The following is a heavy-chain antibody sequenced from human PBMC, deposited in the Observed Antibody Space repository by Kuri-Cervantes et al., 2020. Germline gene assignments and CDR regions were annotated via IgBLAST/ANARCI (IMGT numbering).Heavy chain of an antibody. CDR2: INPNSGGT. D-gene: IGHD3-9*01. Sequence: GGSLRLSCKASGYTFTGYYMHWVRQAPGQGLEWMGWINPNSGGTNYARKFQGRVTMTRDTSISTAYMELSRLRSDDTAVYYCARGNTMYYDILTGYIAGYYYGMDVWGQGTTVTVSS. CDR1: GYTFTGYY. V-gene: IGHV1-2*02. CDR3: ARGNTMYYDILTGYIAGYYYGMDV. J-gene: IGHJ6*02.